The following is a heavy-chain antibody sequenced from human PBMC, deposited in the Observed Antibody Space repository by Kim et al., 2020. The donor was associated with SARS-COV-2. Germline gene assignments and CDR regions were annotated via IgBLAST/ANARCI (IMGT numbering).Heavy chain of an antibody. Sequence: GGSLRLSCAASGFTFDDYAMHWVRQAPGKGLECVSGISWNSGTIGYAYSVKGRFTISRDNAKNSLYLQLNSLRTEDTALYYCAKSKITLFQGVLYGM. V-gene: IGHV3-9*01. CDR3: AKSKITLFQGVLYGM. CDR2: ISWNSGTI. D-gene: IGHD3-10*01. J-gene: IGHJ6*01. CDR1: GFTFDDYA.